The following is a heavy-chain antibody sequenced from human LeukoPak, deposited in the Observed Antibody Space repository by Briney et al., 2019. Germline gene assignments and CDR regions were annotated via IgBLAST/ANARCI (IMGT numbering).Heavy chain of an antibody. CDR1: GFTFRDYG. D-gene: IGHD3-10*01. Sequence: GGSLRLSCAASGFTFRDYGMSWVRQAPGKGLEWVSSINNAGVNTHYADSVKGRLTISRDNSKNTLYLQINSLRAEDTAVYYCAKDMVRGVGPEYNWFDPWGQGTLVTVSS. J-gene: IGHJ5*02. V-gene: IGHV3-23*01. CDR3: AKDMVRGVGPEYNWFDP. CDR2: INNAGVNT.